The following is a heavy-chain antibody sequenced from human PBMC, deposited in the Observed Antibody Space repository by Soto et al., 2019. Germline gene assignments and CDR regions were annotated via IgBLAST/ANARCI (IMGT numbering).Heavy chain of an antibody. J-gene: IGHJ5*02. Sequence: SETLSLTCTVSGGSISSYYWSWIRQPPGKGLEWIGYIYYSGSTNYNPSLKSRVTISVDTSKNQFSLKLSSVTAADTAVYYCARTIPAARFFWFDPWGQGTLVTSPQ. CDR3: ARTIPAARFFWFDP. CDR1: GGSISSYY. V-gene: IGHV4-59*08. D-gene: IGHD2-2*01. CDR2: IYYSGST.